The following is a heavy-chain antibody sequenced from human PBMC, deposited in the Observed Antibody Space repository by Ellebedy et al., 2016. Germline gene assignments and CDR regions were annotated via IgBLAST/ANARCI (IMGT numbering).Heavy chain of an antibody. CDR1: GGSFSGYY. D-gene: IGHD3-9*01. Sequence: SETLSLXXAVYGGSFSGYYWSWIRQPPGKGLEWIGEINHSGSSNYNPSLKSRVTISVDTSKNRFSLKLSSVTAADTAVYYCARGPRYYDILTGYYRMGYFQHWGQGTLVTVSS. CDR2: INHSGSS. J-gene: IGHJ1*01. CDR3: ARGPRYYDILTGYYRMGYFQH. V-gene: IGHV4-34*01.